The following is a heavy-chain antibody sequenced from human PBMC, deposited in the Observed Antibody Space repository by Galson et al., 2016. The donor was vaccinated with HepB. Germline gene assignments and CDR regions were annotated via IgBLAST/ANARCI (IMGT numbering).Heavy chain of an antibody. D-gene: IGHD6-13*01. Sequence: SETLSLTCTVSGGSISSYYWSWIRQPPGKGLEWLGYFYQSGSIDYNPSLKGRVSISLDTSKNQVSLRLNSVTSADTAVYFCARGYSSSWCGGRFLNYWGQGTLVTVSS. V-gene: IGHV4-59*01. J-gene: IGHJ4*02. CDR3: ARGYSSSWCGGRFLNY. CDR1: GGSISSYY. CDR2: FYQSGSI.